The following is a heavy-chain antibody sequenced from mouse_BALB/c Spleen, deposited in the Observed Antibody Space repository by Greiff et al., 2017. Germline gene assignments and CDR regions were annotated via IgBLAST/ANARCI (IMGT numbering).Heavy chain of an antibody. J-gene: IGHJ1*01. V-gene: IGHV3-8*02. D-gene: IGHD1-1*01. Sequence: EVQLQQSGPSLVKPSPTLSLSCSVTGDSITSGYWNWIRQFPGHKLEYMGYISYSGSTYYNPSLKSRISNTRDTSKNQYYLQLNSVTTEDTATYYWAKGANYGGYFDVWGAGTTVTVSS. CDR3: AKGANYGGYFDV. CDR2: ISYSGST. CDR1: GDSITSGY.